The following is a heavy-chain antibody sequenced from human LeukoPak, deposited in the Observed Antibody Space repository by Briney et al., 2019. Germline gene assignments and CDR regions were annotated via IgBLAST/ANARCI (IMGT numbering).Heavy chain of an antibody. D-gene: IGHD2-15*01. CDR2: INPNSGGT. CDR1: GYTFTGYY. CDR3: ARGYCSGGSCYSVY. Sequence: ASVKVSCKASGYTFTGYYMQWVRQAPGQGLEWMGWINPNSGGTNYAQKFQGRVTMTRDTSISTAYMELSRLRSDDTAVYYCARGYCSGGSCYSVYWGQGTLVTVSS. J-gene: IGHJ4*02. V-gene: IGHV1-2*02.